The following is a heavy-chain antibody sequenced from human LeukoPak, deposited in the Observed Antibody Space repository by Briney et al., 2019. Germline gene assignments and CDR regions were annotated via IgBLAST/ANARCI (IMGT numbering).Heavy chain of an antibody. J-gene: IGHJ6*03. Sequence: GASVKVSCKASGYTFTGYYMHWVRQAPGQGLEWMGWINPNSGGTNYAQKFQGRVTMTRDTSISTAYMELSRLRSDDTAVYYCARRRSPGNSYYYYYMDVWGKGTTVTISS. V-gene: IGHV1-2*02. D-gene: IGHD2/OR15-2a*01. CDR2: INPNSGGT. CDR1: GYTFTGYY. CDR3: ARRRSPGNSYYYYYMDV.